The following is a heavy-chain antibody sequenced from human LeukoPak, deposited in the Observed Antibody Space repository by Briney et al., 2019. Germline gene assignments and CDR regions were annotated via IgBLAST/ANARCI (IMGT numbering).Heavy chain of an antibody. J-gene: IGHJ4*02. CDR1: GISFSTYG. D-gene: IGHD2/OR15-2a*01. CDR2: ICYDGTTR. Sequence: GGSLRLSCAASGISFSTYGMHWVRQTPGKGLEWMAFICYDGTTRKYSDAVKGRFTISRDNSRNTLDLEMTSLRAGDSAVYFCARDIPFSRLEYWGQGTQVTVSS. CDR3: ARDIPFSRLEY. V-gene: IGHV3-33*01.